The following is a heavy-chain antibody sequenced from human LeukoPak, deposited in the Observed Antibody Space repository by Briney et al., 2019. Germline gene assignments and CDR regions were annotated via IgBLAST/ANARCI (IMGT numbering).Heavy chain of an antibody. CDR2: ISGSGGST. V-gene: IGHV3-23*01. D-gene: IGHD3-3*01. CDR3: AKDPPFEVVSGPLVLFDI. J-gene: IGHJ3*02. Sequence: GGSLRLSCAASGFTFSSYAMSWVRQAPGKGLEWVSAISGSGGSTYYADSVKGRFTISRDNSKNTLYLQMNSLRAEDTAVYYCAKDPPFEVVSGPLVLFDIWGQGTMVTVSS. CDR1: GFTFSSYA.